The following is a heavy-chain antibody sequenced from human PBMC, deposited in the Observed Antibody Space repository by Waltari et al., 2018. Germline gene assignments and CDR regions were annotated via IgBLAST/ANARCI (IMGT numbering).Heavy chain of an antibody. Sequence: QVQLQESGPRLVKPSETLSHTCILSGASISHYYWSWIRQPAGKGLEWLGRIEPSGTTNYNPSLKSRVTMSGDTSKNQFSLRLRSVTVADTAVYYCAREFDSSGYYYRAAWGQGALVTVSS. V-gene: IGHV4-4*07. CDR2: IEPSGTT. D-gene: IGHD3-22*01. J-gene: IGHJ5*02. CDR3: AREFDSSGYYYRAA. CDR1: GASISHYY.